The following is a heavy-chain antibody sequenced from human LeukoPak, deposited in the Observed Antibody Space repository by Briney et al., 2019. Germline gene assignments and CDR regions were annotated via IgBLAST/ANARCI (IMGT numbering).Heavy chain of an antibody. V-gene: IGHV4-4*02. CDR3: AREVRTWFDP. CDR2: IYHSGST. J-gene: IGHJ5*02. CDR1: GGSISSSNW. Sequence: SGTLSLTCAVSGGSISSSNWWSWVRQPPGKGLEWIGEIYHSGSTYYNPSLKSRVTISVDTSKNQFSLKLSSVTAADTAVYYCAREVRTWFDPWGQGTLVTVSS. D-gene: IGHD3-22*01.